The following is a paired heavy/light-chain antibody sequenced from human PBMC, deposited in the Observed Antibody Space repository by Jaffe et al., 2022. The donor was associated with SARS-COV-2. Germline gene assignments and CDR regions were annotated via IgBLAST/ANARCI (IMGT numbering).Heavy chain of an antibody. V-gene: IGHV4-39*01. D-gene: IGHD3-10*01. CDR1: GGSISSSSYY. CDR3: ASHGSGTFSYYYFRMDV. CDR2: IYYSGNT. Sequence: QLQLQESGPGLVKPSETLSLTCTVSGGSISSSSYYWGWIRQPPGKGLEWIGSIYYSGNTYYSPSLKSRVTISLDTSTNQFSLKLTSVTAADTAMYYCASHGSGTFSYYYFRMDVWGKGTTVTVSS. J-gene: IGHJ6*04.
Light chain of an antibody. J-gene: IGLJ2*01. V-gene: IGLV2-8*01. CDR3: SSYAGSNNVV. Sequence: QSALTQPPSASGSPGQSVTISCTGTSSDVGGYNFVSWYQQHPGKAPKLMIYEVTKRPSGVPDRFSGSKSGNTASLTVSGLQAEDEADYYCSSYAGSNNVVFGGGTELTVL. CDR2: EVT. CDR1: SSDVGGYNF.